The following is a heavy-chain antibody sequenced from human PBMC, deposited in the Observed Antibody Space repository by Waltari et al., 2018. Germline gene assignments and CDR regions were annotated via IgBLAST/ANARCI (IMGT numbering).Heavy chain of an antibody. Sequence: QVQLVQSGAAVKKPGSSVKVSCKASGGTFRSYTISRVRQAPGQGLEWMGRIIPILVIANYAQKFQGRVTITADKSTSTAYMELSSLRSEDTAVYYCARDLEPTVTPRNWFDPWGQGTLVTVSS. D-gene: IGHD4-17*01. CDR2: IIPILVIA. CDR3: ARDLEPTVTPRNWFDP. V-gene: IGHV1-69*08. CDR1: GGTFRSYT. J-gene: IGHJ5*02.